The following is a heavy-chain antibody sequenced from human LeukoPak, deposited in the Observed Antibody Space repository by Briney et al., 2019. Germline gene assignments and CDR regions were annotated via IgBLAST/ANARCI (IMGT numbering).Heavy chain of an antibody. CDR1: GYSFTSYW. Sequence: GESLKISCKGSGYSFTSYWISWVRQMPGKGLEWMGRIDPSDSCTNYSPSFQGHVTISADKSISTAYLQWSSLKASDTAMYYCARHERPGYYGSGSYYGYWGQGTLVTVSS. V-gene: IGHV5-10-1*01. D-gene: IGHD3-10*01. CDR2: IDPSDSCT. CDR3: ARHERPGYYGSGSYYGY. J-gene: IGHJ4*02.